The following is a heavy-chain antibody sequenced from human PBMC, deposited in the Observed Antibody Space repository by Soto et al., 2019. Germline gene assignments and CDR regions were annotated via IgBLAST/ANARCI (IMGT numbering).Heavy chain of an antibody. V-gene: IGHV3-30*18. Sequence: QVQLVESGGGVVQPGRSLRLSCAASGFTFSSYGMHWVRQAPGKGLEWVAVISYDGSNKYYADSVKGRFTISRDNSKNTLYLQMNGLRAEDTAVYYCAKSHHPYYYYGMDVWGQGTTVTVSS. CDR2: ISYDGSNK. J-gene: IGHJ6*02. CDR3: AKSHHPYYYYGMDV. CDR1: GFTFSSYG.